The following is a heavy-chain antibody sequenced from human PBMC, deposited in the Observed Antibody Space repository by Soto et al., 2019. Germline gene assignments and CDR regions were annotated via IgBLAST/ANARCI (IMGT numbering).Heavy chain of an antibody. Sequence: EVQLVESGGGLVKPGGSLRLSCAASGFTYTRYSMNWVRQAPGKGLEWASSLSSTTNYLYYGESMKGRFTISRDNAKNSLYLEMNSLRAEDTAVYYCARESEDLTSNFDYWGQGTLVTVSS. CDR3: ARESEDLTSNFDY. J-gene: IGHJ4*02. V-gene: IGHV3-21*06. CDR2: LSSTTNYL. CDR1: GFTYTRYS.